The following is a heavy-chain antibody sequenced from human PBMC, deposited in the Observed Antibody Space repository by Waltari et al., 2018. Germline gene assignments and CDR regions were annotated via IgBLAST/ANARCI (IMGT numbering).Heavy chain of an antibody. CDR2: INHSGST. V-gene: IGHV4-34*01. CDR3: ARVDRILHYYYYGMDV. Sequence: QVQLQQWGAGLLKPSETLSLTCAVYGGSFSGYYWSWIRQPPGKGLEWIGEINHSGSTNYNPSLKSRVTISVDTSKNQFSLKLSSVTAADTAVYYCARVDRILHYYYYGMDVWGQGTTVTVSS. CDR1: GGSFSGYY. J-gene: IGHJ6*02. D-gene: IGHD2-15*01.